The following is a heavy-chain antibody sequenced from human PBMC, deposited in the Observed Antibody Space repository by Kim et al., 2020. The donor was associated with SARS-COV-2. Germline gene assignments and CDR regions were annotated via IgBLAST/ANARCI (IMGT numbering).Heavy chain of an antibody. V-gene: IGHV4-39*01. CDR3: ARSWFGKLFPGCLDP. Sequence: PSLNGRVTISVDTSTNQFFLNLRSVTAADTAVYYCARSWFGKLFPGCLDPWGQGTLVTVSS. J-gene: IGHJ5*02. D-gene: IGHD3-10*01.